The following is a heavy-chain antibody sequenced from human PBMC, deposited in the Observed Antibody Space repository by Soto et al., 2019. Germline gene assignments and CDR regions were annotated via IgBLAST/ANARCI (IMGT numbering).Heavy chain of an antibody. CDR2: INESGST. D-gene: IGHD1-1*01. J-gene: IGHJ4*02. V-gene: IGHV4-34*01. CDR3: ARESGIVALPGELEDVNYDY. Sequence: QVQLQQWGAGLVKPSETLSLSCAVYGQSFSGHSWAWIRQPPGKGLEWIGEINESGSTYYNPSLKSRVTISTDTSKNQFSLKLSSVSAADTAAYFCARESGIVALPGELEDVNYDYWGQGTLVNVSS. CDR1: GQSFSGHS.